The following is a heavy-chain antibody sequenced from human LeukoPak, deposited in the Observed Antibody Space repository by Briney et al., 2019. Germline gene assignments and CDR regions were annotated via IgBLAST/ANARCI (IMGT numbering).Heavy chain of an antibody. V-gene: IGHV4-61*02. D-gene: IGHD4-23*01. J-gene: IGHJ4*02. Sequence: MSSQTLSLTCTVSGGSISSGSYYWSWIRQPAGKGLEWIGRISTSGSANYNPSLKTRVTISLDTSKNQFSLNLSSVTAADTAVYYCARDSPVGYFDYWGQGTLATVSS. CDR3: ARDSPVGYFDY. CDR1: GGSISSGSYY. CDR2: ISTSGSA.